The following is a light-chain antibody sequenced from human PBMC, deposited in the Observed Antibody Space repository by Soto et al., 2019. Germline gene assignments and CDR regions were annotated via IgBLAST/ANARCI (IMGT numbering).Light chain of an antibody. CDR2: GAS. V-gene: IGKV3-20*01. J-gene: IGKJ2*01. Sequence: EIALTQSPGTLSLSPGERATLSCRASQSVSSSYLAWCQQKPGQAPRLLIYGASSRATGIPDRFSGSGSGTDFTLTISRLEPEDFAVYYCQQYGSSPTFGQGTKLEIK. CDR1: QSVSSSY. CDR3: QQYGSSPT.